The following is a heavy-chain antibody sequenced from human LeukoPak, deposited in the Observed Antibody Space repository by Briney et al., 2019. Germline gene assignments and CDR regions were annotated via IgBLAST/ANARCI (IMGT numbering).Heavy chain of an antibody. V-gene: IGHV1-69*06. CDR1: GGTFSSYA. Sequence: ASVKVSCKASGGTFSSYAISWVRQAPGQGLEWMGGIIPIFGTANYAQKFQGRVTITADKSTSTACMELSSLRSEDTAVYYCARVFGYSYGYYFDYWGQGTLVTVSS. D-gene: IGHD5-18*01. CDR3: ARVFGYSYGYYFDY. CDR2: IIPIFGTA. J-gene: IGHJ4*02.